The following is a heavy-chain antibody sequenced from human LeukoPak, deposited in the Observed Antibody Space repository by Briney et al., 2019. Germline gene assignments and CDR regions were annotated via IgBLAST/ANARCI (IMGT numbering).Heavy chain of an antibody. D-gene: IGHD7-27*01. CDR2: IYYSGST. Sequence: SETLSLTCTVSGGSISSSSYYWGWIRQPPGKGLEWIGNIYYSGSTYYNPTLKSRVTISVDTSKNQFSLKLSSVTAADTAVYYCARDHVTGYYYYYMDVWGRGTTVTVSS. CDR3: ARDHVTGYYYYYMDV. V-gene: IGHV4-39*07. CDR1: GGSISSSSYY. J-gene: IGHJ6*03.